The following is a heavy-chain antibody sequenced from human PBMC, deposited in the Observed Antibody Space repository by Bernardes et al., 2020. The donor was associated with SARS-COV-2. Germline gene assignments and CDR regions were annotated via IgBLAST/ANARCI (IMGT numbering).Heavy chain of an antibody. CDR3: ARTRGYSVQRDTYFDS. J-gene: IGHJ4*02. CDR2: IYYSGSS. Sequence: SETLSLTCIVSGASIRSGGYYWGWIRQHPGKGLEWIGYIYYSGSSFYNPSLLSRVTISADTSNNHFSLKLRSVTAADTAVYYCARTRGYSVQRDTYFDSWGQGTLVTVSS. V-gene: IGHV4-31*03. D-gene: IGHD5-18*01. CDR1: GASIRSGGYY.